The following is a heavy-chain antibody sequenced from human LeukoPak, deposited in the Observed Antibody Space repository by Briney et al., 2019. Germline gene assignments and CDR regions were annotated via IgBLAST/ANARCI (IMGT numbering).Heavy chain of an antibody. Sequence: GGSLRLSCAASGFIFSNYAMHWVRQPPGKGLEGVATISFDGSNKYYADSVKGRFTISRDNSKNTLYLQMNSLRTEDTAVYFCAREGDYYVSSGYYYYWGQGTLVTVSS. CDR3: AREGDYYVSSGYYYY. CDR2: ISFDGSNK. V-gene: IGHV3-30-3*01. D-gene: IGHD3-22*01. CDR1: GFIFSNYA. J-gene: IGHJ4*02.